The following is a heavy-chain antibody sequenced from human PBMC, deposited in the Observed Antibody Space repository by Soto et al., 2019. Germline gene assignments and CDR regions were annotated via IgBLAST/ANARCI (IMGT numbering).Heavy chain of an antibody. J-gene: IGHJ6*02. V-gene: IGHV4-30-4*01. CDR3: ARESKNYDFWSGVPSPSYGMDV. Sequence: SETLSLTCTVSGGSISSGDYYWSWIRQPPGKGLEWIGYIYYSGSTYYNPSLKSRVTISVDTSKNQFYLKLSSVTAADTAVYYCARESKNYDFWSGVPSPSYGMDVWGQGTTVTVSS. CDR2: IYYSGST. CDR1: GGSISSGDYY. D-gene: IGHD3-3*01.